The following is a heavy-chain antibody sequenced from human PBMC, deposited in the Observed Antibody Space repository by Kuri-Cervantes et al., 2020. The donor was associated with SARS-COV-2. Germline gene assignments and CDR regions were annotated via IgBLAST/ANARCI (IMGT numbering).Heavy chain of an antibody. CDR2: IIPIFGTA. Sequence: PVKVSCKASGGTFSSYAISWVRQAPGQGLEWMGGIIPIFGTANYAQKLQGRVTMTTDTSTSTAYMELRSLRSDDTAVYYCARGWSGYSLYYFDYWGQGTLVTVSS. CDR1: GGTFSSYA. V-gene: IGHV1-69*05. J-gene: IGHJ4*02. D-gene: IGHD3-3*01. CDR3: ARGWSGYSLYYFDY.